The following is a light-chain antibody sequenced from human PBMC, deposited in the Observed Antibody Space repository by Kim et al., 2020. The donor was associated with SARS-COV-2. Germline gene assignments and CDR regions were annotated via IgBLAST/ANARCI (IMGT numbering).Light chain of an antibody. V-gene: IGKV1-17*02. Sequence: ASVGDTVTITCRASQGIKNNLAWYQQKPGKAPDRLVYAASTLQGGVPPRFSGSGSGTDFTLTIDNLQPEDFATYFCLQHLRYPFTFGGGTKVDIK. CDR3: LQHLRYPFT. CDR2: AAS. CDR1: QGIKNN. J-gene: IGKJ4*01.